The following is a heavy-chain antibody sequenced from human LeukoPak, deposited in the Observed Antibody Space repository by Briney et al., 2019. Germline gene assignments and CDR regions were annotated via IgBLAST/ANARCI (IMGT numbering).Heavy chain of an antibody. Sequence: PGGSLRLSCAASGFTFSSYEMKWVRQAPGKGLEWVSYISSSGSTIYYADSVKGRFTISRDNAKNSLYLQMNSLRAEDTAVYYCARDRGQQRYYYYYYGMDVWGQGTTVTVSS. J-gene: IGHJ6*02. V-gene: IGHV3-48*03. CDR1: GFTFSSYE. CDR3: ARDRGQQRYYYYYYGMDV. D-gene: IGHD6-13*01. CDR2: ISSSGSTI.